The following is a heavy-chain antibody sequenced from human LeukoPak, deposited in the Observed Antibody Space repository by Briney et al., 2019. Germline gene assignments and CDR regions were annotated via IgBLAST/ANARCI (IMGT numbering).Heavy chain of an antibody. V-gene: IGHV3-9*01. CDR1: GFTFDDYA. J-gene: IGHJ4*02. CDR3: AKAESGVGATYFDY. D-gene: IGHD1-26*01. Sequence: GGSLRLSCAASGFTFDDYAMHWVRQAPGKGLEWVSGISWNSGSIGYADSVKGRFTISRDNAKNSLYLQMNSLRAEDTALYYCAKAESGVGATYFDYWGQGTLVTVSS. CDR2: ISWNSGSI.